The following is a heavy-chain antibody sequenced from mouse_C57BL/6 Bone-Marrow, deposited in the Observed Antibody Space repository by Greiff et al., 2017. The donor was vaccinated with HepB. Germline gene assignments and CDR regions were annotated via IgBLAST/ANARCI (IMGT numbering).Heavy chain of an antibody. CDR2: ISDGGSYT. Sequence: EVQVVESGGGLVKPGGSLKLSCAASGFTFSSYAMSWVRQTPEKRLEWVATISDGGSYTYYPDNVKGRFTISRDNAKNNLYLQMSHLKSEDTAMYYCARGPLLSAWFAYWGQGTLVTVSA. V-gene: IGHV5-4*01. D-gene: IGHD6-1*01. CDR3: ARGPLLSAWFAY. CDR1: GFTFSSYA. J-gene: IGHJ3*01.